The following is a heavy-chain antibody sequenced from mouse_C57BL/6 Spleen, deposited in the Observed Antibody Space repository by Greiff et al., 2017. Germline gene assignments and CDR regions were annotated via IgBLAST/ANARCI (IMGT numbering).Heavy chain of an antibody. CDR2: IDPSDSVT. Sequence: QVQLQQPGAELVRPGSSVKLSCKASGYTFTSYWMHWVKQRPIQGLEWIGNIDPSDSVTHYNQKFKDKATLTVDKSSSTAYMQRSSMSSDDAAVYYCFSYYCGSSYFDYWGQGTTLTVSS. V-gene: IGHV1-52*01. CDR3: FSYYCGSSYFDY. CDR1: GYTFTSYW. J-gene: IGHJ2*01. D-gene: IGHD1-1*01.